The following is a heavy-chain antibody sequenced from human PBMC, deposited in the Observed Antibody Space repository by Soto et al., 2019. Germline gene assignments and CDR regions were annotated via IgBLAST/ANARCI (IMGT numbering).Heavy chain of an antibody. V-gene: IGHV1-8*01. CDR3: ARGYLYCSGGSCYFFTFDI. CDR2: MNPNSGNT. Sequence: GASVKVSCKASGYTFTSYDINWVRQATGQGLEGMGWMNPNSGNTGYAQKFQGRVTMTRNTSISTAYMELSSLRSEDTAVYYCARGYLYCSGGSCYFFTFDIWGQGTMVTV. D-gene: IGHD2-15*01. CDR1: GYTFTSYD. J-gene: IGHJ3*02.